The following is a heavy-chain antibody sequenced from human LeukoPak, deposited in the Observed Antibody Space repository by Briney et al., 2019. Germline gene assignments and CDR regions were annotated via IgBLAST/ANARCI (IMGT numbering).Heavy chain of an antibody. CDR3: ARLSRTYYYGSGSYYYYGMDV. CDR1: GGSFSGYY. Sequence: SETLSLTCAVYGGSFSGYYWSWIRQPPGKGLEWIGEINHSGSTNYNPSLKSRVTISVDTSKNQFSLKLSSVTAADTAVYYCARLSRTYYYGSGSYYYYGMDVWGQGTTVTVSS. CDR2: INHSGST. D-gene: IGHD3-10*01. J-gene: IGHJ6*02. V-gene: IGHV4-34*01.